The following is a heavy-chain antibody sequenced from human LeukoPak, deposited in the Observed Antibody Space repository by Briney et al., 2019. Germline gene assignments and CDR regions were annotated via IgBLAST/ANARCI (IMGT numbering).Heavy chain of an antibody. CDR1: GYTFTSYG. V-gene: IGHV1-18*01. J-gene: IGHJ4*02. CDR3: ARVVHRSYYYDSSGYPAPMDFDY. Sequence: ASVKVSCKTSGYTFTSYGISWVRQAPGQGLEWMGWVSAYNGNTNYAQKLQGRVTMTTDTSTSTAYTELRSLRSDDTAVYYCARVVHRSYYYDSSGYPAPMDFDYWGQGTLVTVSS. CDR2: VSAYNGNT. D-gene: IGHD3-22*01.